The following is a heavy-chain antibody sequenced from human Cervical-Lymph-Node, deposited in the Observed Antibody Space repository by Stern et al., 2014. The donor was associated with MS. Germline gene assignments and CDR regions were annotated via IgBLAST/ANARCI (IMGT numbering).Heavy chain of an antibody. CDR1: GFSFRNFA. CDR2: ITWNSDNI. CDR3: TKVKPAAGTALFES. J-gene: IGHJ4*02. Sequence: VQLVQSGGGLVQPGRSLRLSCVASGFSFRNFAMHWVRQAPGKGLEWVSGITWNSDNIAYADSVKGRFTISRDNAENSLFLQMNSLRLEDTALYYCTKVKPAAGTALFESWGQGTLVTVSS. D-gene: IGHD6-13*01. V-gene: IGHV3-9*01.